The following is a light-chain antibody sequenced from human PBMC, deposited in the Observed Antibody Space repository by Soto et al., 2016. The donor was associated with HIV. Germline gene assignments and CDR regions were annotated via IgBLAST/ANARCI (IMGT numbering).Light chain of an antibody. CDR3: LQHSRYPYT. V-gene: IGKV1-17*01. CDR1: QDIGND. J-gene: IGKJ2*01. CDR2: GAY. Sequence: DIKMTQSPASLSASTGDRVTITCRASQDIGNDLGWIQHKPGNAPKRLVYGAYTLQSGVPSRFSARRSGTEFTLTIDRLQPEDFATYYCLQHSRYPYTFGQGTKLEIK.